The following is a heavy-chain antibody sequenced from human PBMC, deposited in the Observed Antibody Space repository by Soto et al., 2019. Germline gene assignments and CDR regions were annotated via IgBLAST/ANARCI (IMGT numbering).Heavy chain of an antibody. V-gene: IGHV3-23*01. Sequence: EVQLLESGGGLVQPGGSLRLSCAASGFTFYNYAMSWVRQAPGKGLEWVSGISGTGGTTYYADSVKGRFTIFRDNSKNTPYLQINSLRAEDTALYYCLRSIATRREVDYWGQGTLVTVSS. CDR2: ISGTGGTT. CDR3: LRSIATRREVDY. CDR1: GFTFYNYA. J-gene: IGHJ4*02. D-gene: IGHD6-6*01.